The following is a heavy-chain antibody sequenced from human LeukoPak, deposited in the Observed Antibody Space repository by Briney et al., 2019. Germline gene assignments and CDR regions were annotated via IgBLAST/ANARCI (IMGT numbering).Heavy chain of an antibody. CDR1: GGTFSSYA. Sequence: ASVKVSCKASGGTFSSYAISWVRQAPGQGLEWMGWINPNSGGTNYAQKFQGRVTMTRDTSISTAYMELSRLRSDDTAVYYCARLVVPAATGDYWGQGTLVTVSS. CDR3: ARLVVPAATGDY. D-gene: IGHD2-2*01. V-gene: IGHV1-2*02. CDR2: INPNSGGT. J-gene: IGHJ4*02.